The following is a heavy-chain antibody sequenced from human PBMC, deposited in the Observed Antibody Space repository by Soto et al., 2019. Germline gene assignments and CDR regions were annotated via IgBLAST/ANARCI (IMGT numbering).Heavy chain of an antibody. D-gene: IGHD3-10*01. CDR3: ARSVRSGSFPYYYYAMDG. CDR1: GFTSSNYW. CDR2: IKSDGSST. J-gene: IGHJ6*02. Sequence: EVQLVESGGGLVQPGGSLRLSCAASGFTSSNYWMHWVRQAPGKGLVWVSRIKSDGSSTSYADSVKGRFTISRDNAKNTLDLQLHGLRAEDLAVYYCARSVRSGSFPYYYYAMDGWGQGTTVTVSS. V-gene: IGHV3-74*01.